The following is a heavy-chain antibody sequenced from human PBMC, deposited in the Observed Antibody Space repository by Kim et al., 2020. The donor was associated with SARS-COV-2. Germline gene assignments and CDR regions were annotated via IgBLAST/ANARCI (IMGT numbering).Heavy chain of an antibody. CDR2: INHSGST. V-gene: IGHV4-34*01. Sequence: SETLSLTCAVYGGSFSGYYWSWIRQPPGKGLEWIGEINHSGSTNYNPSLKSRVTISVDTSKNQFSLKLSSVTAADTAVYYCARVRIVVVVAATPSEDAFDIWGQGTMVTVSS. CDR3: ARVRIVVVVAATPSEDAFDI. CDR1: GGSFSGYY. D-gene: IGHD2-15*01. J-gene: IGHJ3*02.